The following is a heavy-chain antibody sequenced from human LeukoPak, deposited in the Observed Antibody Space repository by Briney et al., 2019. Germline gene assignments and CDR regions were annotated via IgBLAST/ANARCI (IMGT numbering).Heavy chain of an antibody. CDR3: ASGLVVTDSGLYSFDY. CDR2: IYYSGST. J-gene: IGHJ4*02. CDR1: GGSISSYY. Sequence: SETLSLTCTVSGGSISSYYWSWIRQPPGKGLEWIGYIYYSGSTNYNPSLKSRVTISVDTSKNQFSLKLSSVTAADTAVYYCASGLVVTDSGLYSFDYWGEGTLVTVSS. D-gene: IGHD2-21*02. V-gene: IGHV4-59*01.